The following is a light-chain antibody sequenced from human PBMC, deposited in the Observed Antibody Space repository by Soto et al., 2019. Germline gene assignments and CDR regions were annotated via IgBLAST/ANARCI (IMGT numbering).Light chain of an antibody. J-gene: IGLJ1*01. Sequence: QSALTQPPSASGSPGQSVTISCTGTSSDVGNYNYVSWYQQHPGKAPKLMIYEVSKRPSGVPDRFSGSKSGNTASLTVSGLQAEDEADYYCSSDAGNKGVFGALTKVTVL. CDR2: EVS. V-gene: IGLV2-8*01. CDR3: SSDAGNKGV. CDR1: SSDVGNYNY.